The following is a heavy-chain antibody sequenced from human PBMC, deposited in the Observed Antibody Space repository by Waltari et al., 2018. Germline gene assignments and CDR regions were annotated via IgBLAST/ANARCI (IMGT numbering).Heavy chain of an antibody. V-gene: IGHV1-3*01. Sequence: MGWINAGNGNTKYSQKFQGRVTITRDTSASTAYMELSSLRSEDTAVYYCARDGSSGYMSYYYYGMDVWGQGTTVTVSS. CDR3: ARDGSSGYMSYYYYGMDV. D-gene: IGHD3-22*01. J-gene: IGHJ6*02. CDR2: INAGNGNT.